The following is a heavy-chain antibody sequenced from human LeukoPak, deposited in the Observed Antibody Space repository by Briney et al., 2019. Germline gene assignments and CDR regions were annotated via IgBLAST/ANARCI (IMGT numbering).Heavy chain of an antibody. CDR2: IHDSGST. J-gene: IGHJ3*02. CDR3: ARASTVTPPYDAFDI. CDR1: GGTLSSYY. D-gene: IGHD4-17*01. Sequence: TSETLSLTCTVSGGTLSSYYWNWLRQPPGKGLEWFGYIHDSGSTKYNPPLKSRVTISVDTSKSQFSLKLSSVTAADTAVYYCARASTVTPPYDAFDIWGQGTMVTVSS. V-gene: IGHV4-59*08.